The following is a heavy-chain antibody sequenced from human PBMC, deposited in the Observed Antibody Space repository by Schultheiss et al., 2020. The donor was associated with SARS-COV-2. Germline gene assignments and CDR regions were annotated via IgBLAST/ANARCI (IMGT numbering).Heavy chain of an antibody. V-gene: IGHV3-23*01. CDR2: ISGSGGST. D-gene: IGHD4-17*01. CDR1: GGSLTSGDY. Sequence: LSLTCTVSGGSLTSGDYWTWIRQHPGKGLEWVSSISGSGGSTYYADSVKGRFTISRDNSKNTLYLQMNSLRAEDTAVYHCARDLKDGDYAGVFDFWGQGTMVTVSS. J-gene: IGHJ4*02. CDR3: ARDLKDGDYAGVFDF.